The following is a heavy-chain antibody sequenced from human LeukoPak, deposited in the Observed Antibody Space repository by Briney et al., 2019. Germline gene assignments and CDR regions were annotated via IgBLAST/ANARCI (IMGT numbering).Heavy chain of an antibody. V-gene: IGHV3-48*03. J-gene: IGHJ4*02. CDR2: LSSSGSAF. D-gene: IGHD3-3*01. Sequence: GGSLRLSCAASGFTFSSYAMTWVRQAPGKGLEWIAYLSSSGSAFSYADSVKGRFTIARDNAKNSVYLEMNSLRADDTAVYYCARSARLMKGVVEVTALDDWGQGTLVTVSS. CDR3: ARSARLMKGVVEVTALDD. CDR1: GFTFSSYA.